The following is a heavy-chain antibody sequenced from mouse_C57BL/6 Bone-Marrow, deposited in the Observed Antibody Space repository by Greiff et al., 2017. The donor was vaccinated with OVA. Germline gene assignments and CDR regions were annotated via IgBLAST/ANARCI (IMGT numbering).Heavy chain of an antibody. CDR2: INPNNGGT. CDR1: GYTFTDYN. J-gene: IGHJ1*03. Sequence: EVQLQQSGPELVKPGASVKIPCKASGYTFTDYNMDWVKQSHGKSLEWIGDINPNNGGTIYNQKFKGKATLTVDKSSSTAYMELRSLTSEDTALYYCARFGWPYYYGSSPYFDVWGTGTTVTVSS. CDR3: ARFGWPYYYGSSPYFDV. V-gene: IGHV1-18*01. D-gene: IGHD1-1*01.